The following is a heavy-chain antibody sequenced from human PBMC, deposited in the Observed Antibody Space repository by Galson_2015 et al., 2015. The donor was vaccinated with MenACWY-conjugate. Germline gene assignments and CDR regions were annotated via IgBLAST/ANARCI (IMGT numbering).Heavy chain of an antibody. CDR3: ARDSGGSGVQLERRGYYYYGMDV. Sequence: SLRLSCAASGFTFSSYSMNWVRQAPGKGLEWVSSISSSSSYIYYADSVKGRFTISRDNAKNSLYLQMNSLRAEDTAVYYCARDSGGSGVQLERRGYYYYGMDVWGQGTTVTVSS. V-gene: IGHV3-21*01. J-gene: IGHJ6*02. CDR1: GFTFSSYS. D-gene: IGHD1-1*01. CDR2: ISSSSSYI.